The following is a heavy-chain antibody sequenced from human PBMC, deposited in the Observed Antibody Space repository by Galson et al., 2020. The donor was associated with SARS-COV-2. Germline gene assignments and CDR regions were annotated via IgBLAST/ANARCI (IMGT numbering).Heavy chain of an antibody. D-gene: IGHD3-22*01. Sequence: GGSLRLSCAASGFSFSNAWMSWVRQAPGKGLEWVGRIRSTIDGGTTHYAAPVQGRFTISRDDSKDTLYLQMNSLKAEDTAVYYCTTETRGYYYESSGFYSYFDYWGQGSLVTVSS. CDR1: GFSFSNAW. V-gene: IGHV3-15*01. CDR2: IRSTIDGGTT. CDR3: TTETRGYYYESSGFYSYFDY. J-gene: IGHJ4*02.